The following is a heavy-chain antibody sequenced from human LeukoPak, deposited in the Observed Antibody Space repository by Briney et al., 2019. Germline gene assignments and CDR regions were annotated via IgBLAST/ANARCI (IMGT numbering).Heavy chain of an antibody. CDR2: IYTSGST. J-gene: IGHJ2*01. V-gene: IGHV4-61*02. D-gene: IGHD2-2*01. CDR3: ARPATRYCSSTSCYLRYFDL. CDR1: GGSISSGSYY. Sequence: SQTLSLTCTVSGGSISSGSYYWSWIRQPAGKGLEWIGRIYTSGSTNYNPSLKSRVTISVDTSKNQFSLKLSSVTAADTAVYYCARPATRYCSSTSCYLRYFDLWGRGTLVTVSS.